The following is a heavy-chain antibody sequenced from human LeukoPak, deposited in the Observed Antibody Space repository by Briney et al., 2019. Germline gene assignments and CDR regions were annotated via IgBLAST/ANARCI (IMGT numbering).Heavy chain of an antibody. CDR1: GGSISSGGYY. J-gene: IGHJ4*02. CDR3: ARADTYYYGSGSLNFDY. D-gene: IGHD3-10*01. V-gene: IGHV4-30-2*01. Sequence: SQTLSLTCTVSGGSISSGGYYWGWIRQPPGKGLEWIGYIYHSGSTYYNPSLKSRVTISVDMSKNQFSLKLSSVTAADTAVYYCARADTYYYGSGSLNFDYWGQGTLVTVSS. CDR2: IYHSGST.